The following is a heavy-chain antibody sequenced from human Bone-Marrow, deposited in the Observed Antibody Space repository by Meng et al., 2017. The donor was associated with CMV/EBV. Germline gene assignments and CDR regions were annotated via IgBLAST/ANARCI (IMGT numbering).Heavy chain of an antibody. J-gene: IGHJ4*02. CDR1: GFTFSSYA. V-gene: IGHV3-30*02. D-gene: IGHD2-2*01. Sequence: GESLKISCAASGFTFSSYAMSWVRQAPGKGLEWVAFIRYDGSNKYYADSVKGRFTISRDNSKNTLYLQMNSLRAEDTAVYYCAKGVNRIVVVPAAIDYWGQGTLVTVSS. CDR2: IRYDGSNK. CDR3: AKGVNRIVVVPAAIDY.